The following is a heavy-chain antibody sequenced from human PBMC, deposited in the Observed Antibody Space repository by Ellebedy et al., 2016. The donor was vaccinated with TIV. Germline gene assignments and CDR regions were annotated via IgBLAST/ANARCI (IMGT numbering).Heavy chain of an antibody. CDR2: ISSSSSYI. Sequence: GGSLRLXCAASGFTFSSYSMNWVRKAPGKGLEWVSSISSSSSYIYYADSVKGRFTISRDNAKNSLYLQMNSLRAEDTAVYYCARVAGYSSGWNDYWGQGTLVTVSS. CDR1: GFTFSSYS. D-gene: IGHD6-19*01. J-gene: IGHJ4*02. CDR3: ARVAGYSSGWNDY. V-gene: IGHV3-21*01.